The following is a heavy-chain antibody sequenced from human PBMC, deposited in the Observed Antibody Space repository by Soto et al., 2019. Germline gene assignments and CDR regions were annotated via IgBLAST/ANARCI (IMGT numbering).Heavy chain of an antibody. CDR3: VGGTTSCYRDGCWFDP. CDR1: GGTFSSYT. J-gene: IGHJ5*02. V-gene: IGHV1-69*02. D-gene: IGHD2-2*02. Sequence: QVQLVQSGAEVKKPGSSVKVSCKASGGTFSSYTISWVRQAPGQGLEWMGRIIPILGIANYAQKFQGRVTITADKSTSTAYMELSSLRSEDTAVYYCVGGTTSCYRDGCWFDPWGQGTLVTVSS. CDR2: IIPILGIA.